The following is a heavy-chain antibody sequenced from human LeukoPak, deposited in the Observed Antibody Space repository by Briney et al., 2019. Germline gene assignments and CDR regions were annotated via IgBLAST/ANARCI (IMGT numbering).Heavy chain of an antibody. D-gene: IGHD3-10*01. CDR1: GYTFTGYY. J-gene: IGHJ6*03. CDR3: ARGSGSGSYGPWDYYYYMDV. Sequence: ASVKVSCKASGYTFTGYYMHWVRQAPGQELEWMGWINPSSGGTNYAQKFQGRVTMTRDTSISTAYMELSRLRSDDTAVYYCARGSGSGSYGPWDYYYYMDVWGKGTTVTISS. V-gene: IGHV1-2*02. CDR2: INPSSGGT.